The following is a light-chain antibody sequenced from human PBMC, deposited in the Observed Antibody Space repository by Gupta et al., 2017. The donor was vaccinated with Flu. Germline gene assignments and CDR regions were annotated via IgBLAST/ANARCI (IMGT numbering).Light chain of an antibody. Sequence: DRQMTQSPSSLSASVGDRVTITCRASHDISKNLAWYQQKPGKVPSLLIYETSAVQSGVPSRFSGSGSGTDFTLAISSLQPEDVANYYCQNDNCAPHTFGHGTNVDVK. J-gene: IGKJ3*01. CDR2: ETS. CDR1: HDISKN. CDR3: QNDNCAPHT. V-gene: IGKV1-27*01.